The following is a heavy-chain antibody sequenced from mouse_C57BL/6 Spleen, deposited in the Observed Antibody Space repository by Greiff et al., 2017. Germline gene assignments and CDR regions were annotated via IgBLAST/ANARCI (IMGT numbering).Heavy chain of an antibody. D-gene: IGHD1-1*01. J-gene: IGHJ4*01. Sequence: QVQLQQPGAELVKPGASVTLSCKASGYTFTSYWMHWVKQRPGQGLEWIGNINPCNSDTNYNQKFKGKATLTVDKSSSTASMQLSSLTSEDSAVYYCARTNQITAYAMDYWGQGTTVTVSS. CDR3: ARTNQITAYAMDY. V-gene: IGHV1-74*01. CDR1: GYTFTSYW. CDR2: INPCNSDT.